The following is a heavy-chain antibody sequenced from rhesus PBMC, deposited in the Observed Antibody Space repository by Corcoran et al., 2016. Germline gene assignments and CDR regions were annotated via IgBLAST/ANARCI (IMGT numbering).Heavy chain of an antibody. D-gene: IGHD3-3*01. CDR2: ISGNRGNT. V-gene: IGHV4S19*01. Sequence: QVQVQESGPGLVKPSETLSLTCAVSGSSISSSNWWSWIRQPPGKGLEWIGYISGNRGNTYYNPALKSRVTISKDTSKNQFSLKLSAVTAADTAVYYCAGDPSLGGLDSWGQGVVVTVSS. CDR1: GSSISSSNW. CDR3: AGDPSLGGLDS. J-gene: IGHJ6*01.